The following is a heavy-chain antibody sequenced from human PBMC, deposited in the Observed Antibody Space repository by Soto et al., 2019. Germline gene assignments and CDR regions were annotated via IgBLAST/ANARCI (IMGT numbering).Heavy chain of an antibody. CDR2: TSGGAGST. J-gene: IGHJ4*02. CDR1: GFTFNSSA. Sequence: EVQLLGAGGGLVQPGGSLRLSCAASGFTFNSSAMSWVRQAPGKGLEWVSTTSGGAGSTYYADSVKGRFTISRDNSKNTLYLQMNSLRADDTAVYYCAKGRYRIGWYDPYFDYWGQGTLVTVSS. D-gene: IGHD6-19*01. V-gene: IGHV3-23*01. CDR3: AKGRYRIGWYDPYFDY.